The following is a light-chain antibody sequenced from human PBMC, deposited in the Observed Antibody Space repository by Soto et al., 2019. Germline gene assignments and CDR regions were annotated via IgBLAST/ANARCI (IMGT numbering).Light chain of an antibody. CDR2: EVI. V-gene: IGLV2-14*01. J-gene: IGLJ2*01. CDR3: SSYTTSSALV. CDR1: SSDVGGYDY. Sequence: QSVVTQSASVSGSPGQSITIPCTGTSSDVGGYDYVSWYQQHPGKVPKLIIYEVIKRPSGVSHRFSGSKSGNTASLTISGLQTEDEADYYCSSYTTSSALVFGGGTKVTVL.